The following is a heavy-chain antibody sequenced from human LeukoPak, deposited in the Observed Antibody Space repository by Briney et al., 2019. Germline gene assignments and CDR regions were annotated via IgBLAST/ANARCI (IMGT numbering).Heavy chain of an antibody. CDR1: GFTFSSYA. V-gene: IGHV3-23*01. CDR3: AKGGSYDRQLDY. D-gene: IGHD1-26*01. CDR2: ITNSGGTT. Sequence: GGSLRLSCAASGFTFSSYAMTWVRQAPGKGLEWVSAITNSGGTTNYADSVRGRFTISRDNSKSTLYLQMNSLRADDTAVYHCAKGGSYDRQLDYWGQGTLVTVSS. J-gene: IGHJ4*02.